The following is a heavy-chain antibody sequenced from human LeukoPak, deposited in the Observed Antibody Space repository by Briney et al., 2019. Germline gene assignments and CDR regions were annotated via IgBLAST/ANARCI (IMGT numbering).Heavy chain of an antibody. D-gene: IGHD3-10*01. CDR3: AKVIRGGYGMDV. J-gene: IGHJ6*02. V-gene: IGHV3-21*01. Sequence: GGSLRLSCAASGFTFSSYTMNWVRQAPGKGLEWVSLISSSSSYIFYADSVKGRFTISRDNAKNSLSLQLNSLRDEDTAVYFCAKVIRGGYGMDVWGQGTTVTVSS. CDR2: ISSSSSYI. CDR1: GFTFSSYT.